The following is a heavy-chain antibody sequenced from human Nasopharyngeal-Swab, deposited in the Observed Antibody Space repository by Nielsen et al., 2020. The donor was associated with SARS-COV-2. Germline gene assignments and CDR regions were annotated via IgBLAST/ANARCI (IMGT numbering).Heavy chain of an antibody. V-gene: IGHV3-33*06. J-gene: IGHJ4*02. CDR2: IWYDGSNK. CDR3: AKDKEDLRGVGSYDY. D-gene: IGHD3-10*01. Sequence: GGSLRLSCAASGFTFSSYGMHWVRQAPGKGLEWVAVIWYDGSNKYYADSVKGRFTISRDNSKNTLHLHMSSLRAEDTAVYYCAKDKEDLRGVGSYDYWGQGTLVTVSS. CDR1: GFTFSSYG.